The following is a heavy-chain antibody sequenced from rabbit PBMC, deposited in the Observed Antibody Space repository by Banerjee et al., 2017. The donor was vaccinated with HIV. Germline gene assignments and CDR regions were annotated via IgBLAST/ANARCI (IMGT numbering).Heavy chain of an antibody. CDR2: IYPGDGNT. Sequence: QSLEESGGDLVKPGASLTITCTASEFSFSSDYYMCWVRQAPGKGLEWIGCIYPGDGNTYYASWAQGRFTISKTSSTTVTLQMTSLTAADTATYFCARDASDAGYYFRLWGQGTLVTVS. V-gene: IGHV1S40*01. CDR3: ARDASDAGYYFRL. CDR1: EFSFSSDYY. J-gene: IGHJ4*01. D-gene: IGHD4-2*01.